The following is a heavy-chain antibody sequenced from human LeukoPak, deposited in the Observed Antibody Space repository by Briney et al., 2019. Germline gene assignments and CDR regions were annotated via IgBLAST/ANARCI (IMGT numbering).Heavy chain of an antibody. V-gene: IGHV3-30*03. D-gene: IGHD3-22*01. Sequence: QTGGSLRLSCAASGFTFSSYGTHWVRQAPGKGLEWVAVISYDGSNKYYADSVKGRFTISRDNSKNTLYLQMNSLRAEDTAVYYCARLYGITMIVSDAFDIWGQGTMVTVSS. J-gene: IGHJ3*02. CDR1: GFTFSSYG. CDR3: ARLYGITMIVSDAFDI. CDR2: ISYDGSNK.